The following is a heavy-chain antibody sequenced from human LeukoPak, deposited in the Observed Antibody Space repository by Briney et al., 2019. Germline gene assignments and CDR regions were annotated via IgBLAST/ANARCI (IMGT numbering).Heavy chain of an antibody. J-gene: IGHJ4*02. CDR3: AKHGSSSGRFADY. CDR2: ISGSGGST. CDR1: EFSVGSNY. V-gene: IGHV3-23*01. Sequence: GGSLRLSCAASEFSVGSNYMTWVRQAPGKGLEWVSAISGSGGSTYYADSVKGRFTISRDNSKNTLYLQMNSLRAEDTAVYYCAKHGSSSGRFADYWGQGTLVTVSS. D-gene: IGHD6-6*01.